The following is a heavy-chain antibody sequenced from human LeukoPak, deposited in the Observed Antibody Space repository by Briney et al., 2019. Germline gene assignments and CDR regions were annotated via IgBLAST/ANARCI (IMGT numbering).Heavy chain of an antibody. CDR2: ITGRGDAT. CDR3: AKTDRTGALGRFRMRSDAFDI. V-gene: IGHV3-23*01. CDR1: DFSFITYA. J-gene: IGHJ3*02. D-gene: IGHD3-3*01. Sequence: PGGSLRLSCAGSDFSFITYAMSWVRQAPGKGLEWVSSITGRGDATYYADSVKGRSTISRDNSKNTLYLQMNSLRAEDTALYYCAKTDRTGALGRFRMRSDAFDIWGQGTMVTVSS.